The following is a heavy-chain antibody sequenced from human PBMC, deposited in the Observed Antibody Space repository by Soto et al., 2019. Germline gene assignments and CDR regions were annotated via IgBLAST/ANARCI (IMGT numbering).Heavy chain of an antibody. CDR3: ADMRGQWLPRD. CDR2: IHYTGTA. Sequence: QLQLQESGPGLVRPSETLSLTCTVSGGSISSTTYYWGWIRQPPGKGLEWIGNIHYTGTAYYNPSLKSRATISVDTSKNQFTLQRSSVTAADTAVYYCADMRGQWLPRDWGQGTLVTVSS. D-gene: IGHD6-19*01. CDR1: GGSISSTTYY. V-gene: IGHV4-39*01. J-gene: IGHJ1*01.